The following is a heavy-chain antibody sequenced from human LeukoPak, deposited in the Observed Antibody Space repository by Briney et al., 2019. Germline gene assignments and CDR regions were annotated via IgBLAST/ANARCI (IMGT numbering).Heavy chain of an antibody. CDR3: ARESLTTVVTYYYYYYMDV. V-gene: IGHV3-30*04. CDR2: ISYDGSNE. Sequence: GGSLRLSCAASGFTFSSYVMHWVRQAPGKGLEWVAIISYDGSNEYYADSVKGRFTISRDNSKNTLYLQMNSLRAADTAVYYCARESLTTVVTYYYYYYMDVWGKGTTVTVSS. CDR1: GFTFSSYV. J-gene: IGHJ6*03. D-gene: IGHD4-23*01.